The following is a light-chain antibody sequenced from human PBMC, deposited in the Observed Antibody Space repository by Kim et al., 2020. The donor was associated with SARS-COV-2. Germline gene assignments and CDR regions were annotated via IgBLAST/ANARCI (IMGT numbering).Light chain of an antibody. CDR2: MYN. CDR3: DTWGGSNNSWV. Sequence: GRCSREGVKHVYWYQHKPGPAPDLVIHMYNQRPSGVPDRFSGSNSGTSATLTISGIQSTDEADYYCDTWGGSNNSWVFGGGTQLTVL. V-gene: IGLV1-47*01. J-gene: IGLJ3*02. CDR1: CSREGVKH.